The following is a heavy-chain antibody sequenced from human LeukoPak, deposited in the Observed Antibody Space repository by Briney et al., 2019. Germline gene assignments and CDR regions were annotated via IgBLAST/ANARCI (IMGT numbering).Heavy chain of an antibody. D-gene: IGHD2-2*01. CDR3: AREPGSSTSHHWYFDL. J-gene: IGHJ2*01. Sequence: GGSLRLSCAASGFTFSSNWMSWVRQAPGKGLEWVANIKEDGSEKYHVDSVKGRFTISRDNSKNTLYLQMNSLRAEDTAVYYCAREPGSSTSHHWYFDLWGRGTLVTVSS. CDR1: GFTFSSNW. CDR2: IKEDGSEK. V-gene: IGHV3-7*01.